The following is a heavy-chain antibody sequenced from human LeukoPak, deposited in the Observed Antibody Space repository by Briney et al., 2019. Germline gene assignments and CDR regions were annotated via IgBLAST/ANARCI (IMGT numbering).Heavy chain of an antibody. J-gene: IGHJ6*02. CDR1: GYSISDSYY. CDR2: MFPSGST. V-gene: IGHV4-38-2*02. Sequence: SETLSLTCTVSGYSISDSYYWGWIRQPPGKGLEWIGSMFPSGSTYDNPSLKSRVTISVDRSKNQFSLKLSSVTAADTAVYYCAGATMVRGVELPYGMDVWGQGTTVTVSS. D-gene: IGHD3-10*01. CDR3: AGATMVRGVELPYGMDV.